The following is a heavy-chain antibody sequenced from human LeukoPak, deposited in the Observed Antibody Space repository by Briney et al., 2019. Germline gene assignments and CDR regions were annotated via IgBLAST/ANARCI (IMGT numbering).Heavy chain of an antibody. CDR3: AGVVLFGATNYYYYSGMDV. J-gene: IGHJ6*02. V-gene: IGHV4-34*01. Sequence: SETLSLTCAVYGGSFSGYYWSWIRQPPGKGLEWIGEINHSGSTNYNPSLKSRVTISVDTSKDQFSLKLSSVTAADTAVYYCAGVVLFGATNYYYYSGMDVWGQGTTVTVSS. CDR2: INHSGST. CDR1: GGSFSGYY. D-gene: IGHD3-16*01.